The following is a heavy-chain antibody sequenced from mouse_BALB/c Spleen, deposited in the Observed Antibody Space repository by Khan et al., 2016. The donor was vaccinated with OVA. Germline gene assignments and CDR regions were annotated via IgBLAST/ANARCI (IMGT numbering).Heavy chain of an antibody. CDR3: TSHLTGSFAY. Sequence: EVQPVESGGDLVKPGGSLKLSCAASGFTFSNYGMSWVRQTPDKRLEWVATISSDGTYTYYPDSVKGRFTISRNNAKNTLYLQMSSLKSEDTAMYYCTSHLTGSFAYWGQGTLVTVSA. CDR1: GFTFSNYG. D-gene: IGHD4-1*01. V-gene: IGHV5-6*01. J-gene: IGHJ3*01. CDR2: ISSDGTYT.